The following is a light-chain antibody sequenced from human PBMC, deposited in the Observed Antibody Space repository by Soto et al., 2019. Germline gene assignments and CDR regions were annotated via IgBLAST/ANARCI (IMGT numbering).Light chain of an antibody. CDR2: LEGSGSY. CDR3: ETWDTNVVV. V-gene: IGLV4-60*02. J-gene: IGLJ2*01. Sequence: QPVLTQSSSASASLGSSVKLTCTLSSGHSTYIIGWHQQQPGKAPRYLMKLEGSGSYNKGSGIPDRFSGSSSGADRYLTISNLQFEDEADYYCETWDTNVVVFGGGTKLTVL. CDR1: SGHSTYI.